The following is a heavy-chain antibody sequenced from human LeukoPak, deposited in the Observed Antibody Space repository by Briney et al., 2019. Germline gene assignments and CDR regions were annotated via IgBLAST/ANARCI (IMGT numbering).Heavy chain of an antibody. V-gene: IGHV1-46*01. CDR2: INPTGTGT. CDR3: AREEYGGYFDY. CDR1: GYTFTNYY. Sequence: ASVTVSCKASGYTFTNYYMHWVRQPPGQGLEWMGLINPTGTGTNYAQKFRGRVTMTRDTSTTTVYMELSSLTSEDTAVYYCAREEYGGYFDYWGQGTLVTVSS. J-gene: IGHJ4*02. D-gene: IGHD2-21*01.